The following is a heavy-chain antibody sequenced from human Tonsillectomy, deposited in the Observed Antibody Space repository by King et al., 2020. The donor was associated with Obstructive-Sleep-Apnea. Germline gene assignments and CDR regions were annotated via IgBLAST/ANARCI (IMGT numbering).Heavy chain of an antibody. D-gene: IGHD2-21*02. CDR3: ARGPRCGGACYYAFDI. CDR2: ISAYNGNT. V-gene: IGHV1-18*01. J-gene: IGHJ3*02. CDR1: GYTFTSYG. Sequence: QLVQSGAEVKKPGASVKVSCKASGYTFTSYGISWVRQAPGQGLEWMGWISAYNGNTNYAKNLQGRVTMTTDSSTRTAYMELRSLRSDDTAVYYCARGPRCGGACYYAFDIWGQGTMVTVSS.